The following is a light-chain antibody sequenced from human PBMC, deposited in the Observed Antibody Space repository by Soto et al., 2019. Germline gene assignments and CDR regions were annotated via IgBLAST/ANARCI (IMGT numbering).Light chain of an antibody. Sequence: QAALTQPASVSGSPGQSITISCSGTSSDVSGYNSVSWYQQHPGKSPKLIIYAVSTRPSGVSDRFSGTKSGNTASLTISGLQAEDEADYFCYSNKIPSNRVFGGLTK. V-gene: IGLV2-14*03. CDR2: AVS. CDR3: YSNKIPSNRV. J-gene: IGLJ2*01. CDR1: SSDVSGYNS.